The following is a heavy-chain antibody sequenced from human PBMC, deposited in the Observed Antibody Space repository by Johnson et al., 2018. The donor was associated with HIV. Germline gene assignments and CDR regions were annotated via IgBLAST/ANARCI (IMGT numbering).Heavy chain of an antibody. D-gene: IGHD7-27*01. V-gene: IGHV3-33*03. Sequence: QVQLVESGGGVVQPGRSLRLSCAASGFTFSSYGIHWVRQAPGKGLEWVAFIWHDGRDVYYADSVKGRFTVSRDNSKNAVYLQMNSLRAEDTALYYCAKVKSWGLDAFDIWGQGTMVTVSS. CDR1: GFTFSSYG. J-gene: IGHJ3*02. CDR3: AKVKSWGLDAFDI. CDR2: IWHDGRDV.